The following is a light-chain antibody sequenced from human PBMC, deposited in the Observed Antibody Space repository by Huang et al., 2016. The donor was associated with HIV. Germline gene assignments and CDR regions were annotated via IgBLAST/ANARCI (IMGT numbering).Light chain of an antibody. J-gene: IGKJ1*01. CDR1: ERVRGT. Sequence: DIVLTQSPATLSVSPGERATLSCRASERVRGTLAWSQQKPGQATRRLISGASTRATGIPARFSGSGSGTEFTLTISSLQSEDFAVYYCQQYNNWPPAFGQGTKVEIK. V-gene: IGKV3-15*01. CDR2: GAS. CDR3: QQYNNWPPA.